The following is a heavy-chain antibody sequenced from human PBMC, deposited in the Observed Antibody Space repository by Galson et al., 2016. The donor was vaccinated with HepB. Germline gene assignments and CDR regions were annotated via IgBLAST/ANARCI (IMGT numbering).Heavy chain of an antibody. CDR1: GFTFNNHA. CDR2: ITGSSANYI. V-gene: IGHV3-21*01. CDR3: ARAIYCSSSNCQGYYFDY. J-gene: IGHJ4*02. Sequence: SLRLSCAASGFTFNNHAMSWVRQAPGKGLEWVSSITGSSANYIFYPDSVKGRFTISRDNAKNSLYLQMNSLRAEDTAVYYCARAIYCSSSNCQGYYFDYWGQGTLVTVSS. D-gene: IGHD2-2*01.